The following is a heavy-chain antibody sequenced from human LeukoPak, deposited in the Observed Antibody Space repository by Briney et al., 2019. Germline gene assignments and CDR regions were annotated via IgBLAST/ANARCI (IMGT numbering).Heavy chain of an antibody. V-gene: IGHV1-69*04. Sequence: SVKVSCKASGGTFSSYAIIWVRQAPGQGLEWMGRIIPILGIANYAQKFQGRVTITADKSTSTAYMELSSLRSEDTAVYYCARDRTDCSSTSCPIYYYYYGMDVWGQGTTVTVSS. CDR1: GGTFSSYA. J-gene: IGHJ6*02. CDR2: IIPILGIA. D-gene: IGHD2-2*01. CDR3: ARDRTDCSSTSCPIYYYYYGMDV.